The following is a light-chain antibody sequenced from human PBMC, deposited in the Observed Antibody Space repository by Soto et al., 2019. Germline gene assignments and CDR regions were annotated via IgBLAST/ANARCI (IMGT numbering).Light chain of an antibody. J-gene: IGKJ2*01. CDR3: MQVLQTPYT. V-gene: IGKV2-28*01. CDR2: MGS. Sequence: DIVMTQSPLSLPVTPGEPASISCRSSQSLLHSNGHKYLDWYLQKPGQSPQLLIYMGSNRASRVPDRFSGSGSGTDFTLKISRVEAEDVGVYYCMQVLQTPYTFGQGTKLEIK. CDR1: QSLLHSNGHKY.